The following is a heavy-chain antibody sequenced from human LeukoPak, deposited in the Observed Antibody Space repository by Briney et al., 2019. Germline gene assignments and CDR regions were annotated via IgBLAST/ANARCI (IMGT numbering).Heavy chain of an antibody. D-gene: IGHD3-22*01. CDR2: ISAYNGNT. CDR3: ANAPHYYESTGYYSVNWFDP. CDR1: GYTFPSYG. J-gene: IGHJ5*02. Sequence: GASVKVSCKVSGYTFPSYGISWVRQAPGQGLEWMGWISAYNGNTNYAQKLQGRVTMTTDTSTSTAYMELRSLRSDDTAVYYCANAPHYYESTGYYSVNWFDPWGQETPVTVSS. V-gene: IGHV1-18*01.